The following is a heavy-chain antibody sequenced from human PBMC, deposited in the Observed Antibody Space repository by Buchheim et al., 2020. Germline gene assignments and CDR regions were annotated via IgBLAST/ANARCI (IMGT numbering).Heavy chain of an antibody. Sequence: EVQLVESGGGLVQPGGYLRLSCAASGFTVSSNYMSWVRQAPGKGLEWVSVIYSGGSTYYADSVKGRFTISRDNSKNTLYLQMNSLRAEDTAVYYCARDVGYCSGGSCYSEYYFDYWGQGTL. V-gene: IGHV3-66*01. CDR2: IYSGGST. D-gene: IGHD2-15*01. J-gene: IGHJ4*02. CDR3: ARDVGYCSGGSCYSEYYFDY. CDR1: GFTVSSNY.